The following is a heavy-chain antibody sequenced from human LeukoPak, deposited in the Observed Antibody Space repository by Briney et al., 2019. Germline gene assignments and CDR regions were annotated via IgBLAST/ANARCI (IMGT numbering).Heavy chain of an antibody. CDR3: ARDTAHSPILDY. V-gene: IGHV3-30-3*01. CDR2: ISYDGSNK. J-gene: IGHJ4*02. Sequence: GGSPRLSCAASGFTFSSYAMHWVRQAPGKGLEWVAVISYDGSNKYYADSVKGRFTISRDNSKNTLYLQMNSLRAEDTAVYYCARDTAHSPILDYWGQGTLVTVSS. D-gene: IGHD2-21*01. CDR1: GFTFSSYA.